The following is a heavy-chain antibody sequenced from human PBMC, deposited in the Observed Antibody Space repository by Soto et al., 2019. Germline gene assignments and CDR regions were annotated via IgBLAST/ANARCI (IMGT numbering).Heavy chain of an antibody. Sequence: EVQLLDSGGGLVQPGGALIVSCAASGFTFSSYGMSWVRQAPGKGLEWVSSISAAGGSAYYADPVKGRFTISRDNSKNTLFLQMNTLKAELTSVYYCAKPPPYYSSNTCYFPFDSWGQGTLVTVSS. CDR2: ISAAGGSA. CDR3: AKPPPYYSSNTCYFPFDS. CDR1: GFTFSSYG. D-gene: IGHD2-2*01. J-gene: IGHJ5*01. V-gene: IGHV3-23*01.